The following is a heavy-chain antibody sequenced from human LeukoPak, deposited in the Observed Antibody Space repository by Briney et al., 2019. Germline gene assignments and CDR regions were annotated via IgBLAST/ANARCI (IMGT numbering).Heavy chain of an antibody. CDR1: GYSISSGYY. D-gene: IGHD2-21*02. Sequence: PSETLSLTCTVSGYSISSGYYWGWIRQPPGKGLEWIGSIYHSGSTYYNPSLKSRVTISVDTSKNQFSLKLSSVTAADTAVYYCARGSGDQFDYWGQGTLVTVSS. V-gene: IGHV4-38-2*02. J-gene: IGHJ4*02. CDR3: ARGSGDQFDY. CDR2: IYHSGST.